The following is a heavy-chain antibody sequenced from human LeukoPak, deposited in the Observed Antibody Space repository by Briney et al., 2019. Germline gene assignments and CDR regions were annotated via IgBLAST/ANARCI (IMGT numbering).Heavy chain of an antibody. CDR2: LNTDGSDT. CDR3: ARDESVTGPTTFDY. CDR1: GFTFRRYW. Sequence: GGSLRLSCAASGFTFRRYWMHWVRQAPGKGPVWVSRLNTDGSDTIYADSVKGRFTISRDNAKNTLFLQMNSLRAEDTAVYYCARDESVTGPTTFDYWGQGTLVTVSS. V-gene: IGHV3-74*01. J-gene: IGHJ4*02. D-gene: IGHD6-19*01.